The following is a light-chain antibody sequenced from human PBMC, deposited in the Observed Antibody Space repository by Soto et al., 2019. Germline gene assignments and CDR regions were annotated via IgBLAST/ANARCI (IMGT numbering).Light chain of an antibody. CDR2: DAS. CDR3: QQYNNWPPIT. CDR1: QSVRSN. J-gene: IGKJ5*01. V-gene: IGKV3D-15*01. Sequence: DIVLTQSPATLSASPGESPTLSCRARQSVRSNLSWYQQKPGQAPRLLIYDASTRATGIPARFSGSGSGTEFILTISSLQSEDFGVYYCQQYNNWPPITFGQGTRLEIK.